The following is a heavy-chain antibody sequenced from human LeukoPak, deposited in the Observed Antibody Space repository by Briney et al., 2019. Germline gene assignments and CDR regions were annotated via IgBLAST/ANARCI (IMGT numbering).Heavy chain of an antibody. D-gene: IGHD3-10*01. CDR2: IGYDGSNK. CDR3: ARDRFMVRGVMVGTFDL. V-gene: IGHV3-33*08. J-gene: IGHJ3*01. Sequence: PGGSLRLSRAAAGFTFSSYAMHWVRQAPGKGLEWVAVIGYDGSNKYDADSVKGRFTISRDNSKNMMYLQMSSLRAEDTAVYYCARDRFMVRGVMVGTFDLWGQGTMVTVSS. CDR1: GFTFSSYA.